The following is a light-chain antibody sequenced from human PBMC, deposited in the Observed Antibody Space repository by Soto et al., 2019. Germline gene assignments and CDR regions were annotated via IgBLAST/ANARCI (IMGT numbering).Light chain of an antibody. J-gene: IGLJ1*01. CDR3: SSYTRGSALDF. CDR1: SSDVGGFNY. CDR2: EVS. V-gene: IGLV2-14*01. Sequence: QSALTQPASVSGSPGQSITISCTGTSSDVGGFNYVSWYQQHPGKAPKLMIYEVSNRPSGVSNRFSGSKYGNTAYLVTSGLPVEDAADYYCSSYTRGSALDFCGTGTKLTVL.